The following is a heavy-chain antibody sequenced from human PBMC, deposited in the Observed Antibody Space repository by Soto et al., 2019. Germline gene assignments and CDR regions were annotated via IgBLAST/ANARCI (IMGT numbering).Heavy chain of an antibody. CDR1: GFTFSSYA. Sequence: GGSLRLSCAASGFTFSSYAMHWVRQAPGKGLEYVSAISGNGGSTYYANSVKGRFTISRDNSKNTLYLQMGSLRAEDMAVYYCARLGGYYDSSVLGYYYYYGMDVWGQGTKVTVSS. CDR2: ISGNGGST. D-gene: IGHD3-22*01. J-gene: IGHJ6*02. V-gene: IGHV3-64*01. CDR3: ARLGGYYDSSVLGYYYYYGMDV.